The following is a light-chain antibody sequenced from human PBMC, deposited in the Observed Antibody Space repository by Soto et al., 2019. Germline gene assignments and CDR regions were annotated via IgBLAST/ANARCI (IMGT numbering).Light chain of an antibody. CDR1: QSVSSN. Sequence: EIVRTQSPVTLSVSPGERATLSCRASQSVSSNLAWYQQKPGQAPSLLIYGAFTRATGIPARFSGTGSGTEFTLTISSLQSEDFALYYCQQYNDWPLTFGQGTKVDI. CDR3: QQYNDWPLT. CDR2: GAF. V-gene: IGKV3-15*01. J-gene: IGKJ1*01.